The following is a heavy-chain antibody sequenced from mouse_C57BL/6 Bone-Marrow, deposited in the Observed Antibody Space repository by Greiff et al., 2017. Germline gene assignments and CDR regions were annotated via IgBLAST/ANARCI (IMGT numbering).Heavy chain of an antibody. V-gene: IGHV1-9*01. Sequence: VQLQQSGAELMKPGASVKLSCTATGYTFTGYWIEWVHQSPGHGLEWIGEILPGSGYTNYTEKFKGKCTFTADTSTNTAYMQLSSLTTEDSAIYYCRGARHGCDYWGQGTTLTVSS. CDR1: GYTFTGYW. D-gene: IGHD1-2*01. J-gene: IGHJ2*01. CDR3: RGARHGCDY. CDR2: ILPGSGYT.